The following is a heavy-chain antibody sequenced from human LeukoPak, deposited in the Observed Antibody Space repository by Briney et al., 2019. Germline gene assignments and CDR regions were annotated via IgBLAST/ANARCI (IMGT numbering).Heavy chain of an antibody. Sequence: PSETLSLTCTVSGGSISSYYWSWIRQPAGKGLEWIGRIYTSGSTNYNPSLKSRVTMSVDTSKNQFSLKLSSVTAADTAVYYCARVAVEVRFLEWFENLYYMDVWGKGTTVTVSS. D-gene: IGHD3-3*01. V-gene: IGHV4-4*07. CDR3: ARVAVEVRFLEWFENLYYMDV. J-gene: IGHJ6*03. CDR2: IYTSGST. CDR1: GGSISSYY.